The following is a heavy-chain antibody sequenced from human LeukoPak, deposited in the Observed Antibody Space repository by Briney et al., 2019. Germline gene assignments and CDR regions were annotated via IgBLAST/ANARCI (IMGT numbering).Heavy chain of an antibody. D-gene: IGHD6-13*01. CDR2: FSATDGST. V-gene: IGHV3-23*01. Sequence: GGSLRLSCAASGFTFSTYAMTWVRQAPGKGLEWVSAFSATDGSTQYADSVKGRFTISRDSTTNTLFLQMNSLRAEDTAVYYCARCQIAAAGTGASDVWGQGTMVSVSS. CDR1: GFTFSTYA. CDR3: ARCQIAAAGTGASDV. J-gene: IGHJ3*01.